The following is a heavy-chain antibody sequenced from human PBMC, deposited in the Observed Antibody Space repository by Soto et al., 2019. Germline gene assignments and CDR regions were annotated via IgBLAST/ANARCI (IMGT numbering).Heavy chain of an antibody. J-gene: IGHJ6*03. CDR2: IYSGGST. D-gene: IGHD6-13*01. CDR1: GFTVSSNY. V-gene: IGHV3-53*04. CDR3: ARDREVAAAGYYYYYYMDV. Sequence: GGSLRLSCAASGFTVSSNYMSWVRQAPGKGLEWVSVIYSGGSTYYPDSVKGRFTISRHNSKNTLYLQMNSLRAEDTAVYYCARDREVAAAGYYYYYYMDVWGKGTTVTVSS.